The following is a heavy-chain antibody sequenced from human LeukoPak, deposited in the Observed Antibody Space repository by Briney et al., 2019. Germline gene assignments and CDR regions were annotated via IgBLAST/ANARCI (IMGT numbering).Heavy chain of an antibody. V-gene: IGHV3-30*18. D-gene: IGHD2-2*01. J-gene: IGHJ3*02. Sequence: GGSLRLSCAASGFTFSSYGMHWVRQAPGKGLEWVAVISYDGSNKYYADSVKGRFTISRDNSKNTLYLQMNSLRAGDTAVYYCAKVLGYCTRTNCYGAFDIWGQGTMVTVSS. CDR3: AKVLGYCTRTNCYGAFDI. CDR2: ISYDGSNK. CDR1: GFTFSSYG.